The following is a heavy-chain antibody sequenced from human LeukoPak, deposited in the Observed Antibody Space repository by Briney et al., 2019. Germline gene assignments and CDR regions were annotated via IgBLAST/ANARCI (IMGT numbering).Heavy chain of an antibody. CDR2: IFHTGSA. D-gene: IGHD3-3*01. Sequence: NPSETLSLTCTVSGDSISNYYWSWIRQPPGKGLDYIGYIFHTGSANYNPSLKSRVTISVDTSKNQFSLKLSSVTAADTAVYYCARITILEDYWGQGTLVTVSS. CDR1: GDSISNYY. J-gene: IGHJ4*02. V-gene: IGHV4-59*12. CDR3: ARITILEDY.